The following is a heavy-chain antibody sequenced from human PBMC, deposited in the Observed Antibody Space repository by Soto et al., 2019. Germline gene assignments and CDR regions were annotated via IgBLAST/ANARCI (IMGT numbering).Heavy chain of an antibody. CDR1: GFTFSSYG. CDR3: ARDKLDRDAFDI. V-gene: IGHV3-33*01. D-gene: IGHD3-3*02. Sequence: QVQLVESGGGVVQPGRSLRLSCAASGFTFSSYGMHWVRQAPGKGLEWVAVIWYDGSNKYYADSVKGRFTISRDNSKNTLYLQMNSLRAEDTAVYYCARDKLDRDAFDIWGQGTMVTVSS. CDR2: IWYDGSNK. J-gene: IGHJ3*02.